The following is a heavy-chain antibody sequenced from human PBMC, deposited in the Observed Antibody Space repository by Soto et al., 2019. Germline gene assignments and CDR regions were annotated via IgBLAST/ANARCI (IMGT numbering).Heavy chain of an antibody. Sequence: EVQLLESGGGLVQPGGSLRLSCAASGFTFSSYAMSWVRQAPGKGLEWVSAITGSGDSTYYADSVTGRFTVSRDNSKNTLYLQMNSMRAEDTAVYYCAKVFVFTIREGFDYWGLGTLVTVSS. V-gene: IGHV3-23*01. D-gene: IGHD3-3*01. CDR2: ITGSGDST. CDR1: GFTFSSYA. J-gene: IGHJ4*02. CDR3: AKVFVFTIREGFDY.